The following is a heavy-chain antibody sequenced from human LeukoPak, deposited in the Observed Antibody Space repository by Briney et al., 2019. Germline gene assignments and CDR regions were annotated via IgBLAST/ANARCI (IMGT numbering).Heavy chain of an antibody. D-gene: IGHD6-19*01. CDR2: INHSGST. CDR1: GGSFSGYY. Sequence: SETLSLTCAVYGGSFSGYYWSWIRQPPGKGLEWIGEINHSGSTNYNPSLKSRVTISVDTSKNQFSLKLSSVTAADTAVYYCARQGSGRDYWGQGTLVTVSS. CDR3: ARQGSGRDY. V-gene: IGHV4-34*01. J-gene: IGHJ4*02.